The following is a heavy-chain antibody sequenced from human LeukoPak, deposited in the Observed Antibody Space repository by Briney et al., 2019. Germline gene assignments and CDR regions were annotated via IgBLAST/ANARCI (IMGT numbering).Heavy chain of an antibody. V-gene: IGHV1-18*04. CDR2: INCHNGNT. CDR3: ARDEVSGGWYNH. CDR1: GYTFTSRG. Sequence: GASAKVSSKASGYTFTSRGISWVRQAPGQGLEWMGWINCHNGNTNYAQKLQGRLTMTTDTSTSTAYMELRSLRSDDTAVYYCARDEVSGGWYNHWGQGTLVTVSS. D-gene: IGHD6-19*01. J-gene: IGHJ4*02.